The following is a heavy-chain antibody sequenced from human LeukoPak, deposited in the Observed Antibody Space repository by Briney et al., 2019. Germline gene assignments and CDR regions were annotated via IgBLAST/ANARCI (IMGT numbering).Heavy chain of an antibody. V-gene: IGHV5-51*01. Sequence: GASLKISCKGSGYSFTSYWIGWVRQMPGKGLEWMGIIYPGDSDTRYSPSFQGQVTISADKSISTAYLQWSSLKASDTAMYYCAGIQFMVRGVVRWFDPWGQGTLVTVSS. CDR3: AGIQFMVRGVVRWFDP. J-gene: IGHJ5*02. D-gene: IGHD3-10*01. CDR2: IYPGDSDT. CDR1: GYSFTSYW.